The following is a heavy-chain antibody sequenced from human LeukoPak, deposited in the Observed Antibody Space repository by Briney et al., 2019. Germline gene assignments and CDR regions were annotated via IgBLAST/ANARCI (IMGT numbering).Heavy chain of an antibody. CDR3: TRLGDSSGYYSDAFDI. V-gene: IGHV3-73*01. CDR1: GFTFSCSA. CDR2: IRSKANSYAT. D-gene: IGHD3-22*01. Sequence: PGGSLKLSCAASGFTFSCSAMHWVRQASGKGLEWVGRIRSKANSYATAYAASVKGRFTISRDDSKNTAYLQMNSLKTEDTAVYSCTRLGDSSGYYSDAFDIWGQGTMVTVSS. J-gene: IGHJ3*02.